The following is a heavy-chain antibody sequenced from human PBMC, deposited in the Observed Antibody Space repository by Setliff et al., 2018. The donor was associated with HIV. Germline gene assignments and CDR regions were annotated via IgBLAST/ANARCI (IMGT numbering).Heavy chain of an antibody. CDR3: ARSYSSLNFDY. Sequence: SETLSLTCTVSGGSISRYYWSWIRQPPGKGLEWIGYIYYSGSTNYNPSLKSRVTISVDTSKNQFSLKLSSVTAADTAVYYCARSYSSLNFDYWGQGTLVTVS. CDR2: IYYSGST. J-gene: IGHJ4*02. D-gene: IGHD6-6*01. V-gene: IGHV4-59*01. CDR1: GGSISRYY.